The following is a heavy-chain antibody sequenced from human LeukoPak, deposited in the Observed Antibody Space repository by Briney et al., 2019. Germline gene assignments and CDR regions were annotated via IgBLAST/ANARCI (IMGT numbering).Heavy chain of an antibody. CDR3: ARALADYYDSSGSPLGY. V-gene: IGHV5-51*01. J-gene: IGHJ4*02. CDR2: IYPGDSDT. Sequence: GESLKIFCKGSGYSFTSYWIGWVRQMPGKGLEWMGIIYPGDSDTRYSPSFQGQVTISADKSISTAYLQWSSLKASDTAMYYCARALADYYDSSGSPLGYWGQGTLVTVSS. D-gene: IGHD3-22*01. CDR1: GYSFTSYW.